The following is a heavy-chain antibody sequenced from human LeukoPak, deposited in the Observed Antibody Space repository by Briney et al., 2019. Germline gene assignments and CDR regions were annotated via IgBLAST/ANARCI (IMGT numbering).Heavy chain of an antibody. CDR2: ISSSSSHI. Sequence: GGSLRLSCAASGFTFSSYAMSWVRQAPGKGLEWVSSISSSSSHIYYADSVKGRFTISRDNAKNSLYLQMNSLRAEDTAVYYCARARNNDYGDYSTFDYWGQGTLVTVSS. D-gene: IGHD4-17*01. J-gene: IGHJ4*02. CDR1: GFTFSSYA. CDR3: ARARNNDYGDYSTFDY. V-gene: IGHV3-21*01.